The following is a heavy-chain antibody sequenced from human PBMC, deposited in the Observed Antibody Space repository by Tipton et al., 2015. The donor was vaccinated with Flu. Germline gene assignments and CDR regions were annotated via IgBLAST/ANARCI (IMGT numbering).Heavy chain of an antibody. CDR2: ISDDTVNT. Sequence: QLVQSGAEVKKPGASVKLSCKASGYTFTSYIITWVRQAPGQGLEWMGWISDDTVNTNYAQRFQGRVTMTTDTSTSTAFMELRSLTSDDTAVYYCARTTGGNNWFDPWGQGTLVTVSS. J-gene: IGHJ5*02. CDR3: ARTTGGNNWFDP. CDR1: GYTFTSYI. D-gene: IGHD4-17*01. V-gene: IGHV1-18*04.